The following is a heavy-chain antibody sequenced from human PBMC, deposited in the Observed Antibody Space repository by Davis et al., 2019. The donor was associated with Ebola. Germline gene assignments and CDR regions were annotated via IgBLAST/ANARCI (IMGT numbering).Heavy chain of an antibody. CDR1: GFTFSSYE. Sequence: GESLKISCAASGFTFSSYEMNWVRQAPGKGLEWVSYISSSSSTIYYADSVKGRFTISRDNAKNSLYLQMNSLRDEDTAVYYCARDRVGEQLVLDYYGMDVWGQGTTVTVSS. V-gene: IGHV3-48*02. J-gene: IGHJ6*02. CDR3: ARDRVGEQLVLDYYGMDV. D-gene: IGHD6-6*01. CDR2: ISSSSSTI.